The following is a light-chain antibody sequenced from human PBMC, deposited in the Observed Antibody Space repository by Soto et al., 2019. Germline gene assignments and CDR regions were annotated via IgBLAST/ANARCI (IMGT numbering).Light chain of an antibody. CDR1: QSVRNSY. CDR2: DTS. Sequence: DIVLMQSPGTLPLSPGERATLSCRASQSVRNSYLAWYQHKPGQGPRLLIYDTSDRATGVPARFSGSGSGTDGTITISRLEKEDGSVYYCQQYGSSTITFGQGTRLEIK. CDR3: QQYGSSTIT. V-gene: IGKV3-20*01. J-gene: IGKJ5*01.